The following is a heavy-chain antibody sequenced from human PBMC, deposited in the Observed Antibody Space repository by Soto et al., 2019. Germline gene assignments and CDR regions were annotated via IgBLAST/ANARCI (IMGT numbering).Heavy chain of an antibody. CDR1: GGSFSGYY. CDR2: INHSGST. D-gene: IGHD3-3*01. Sequence: PSETLSLTCAVYGGSFSGYYWSWIRQPPGKGLEWIGEINHSGSTNYNPSLKSRVTISVDTSKNQFSLKLSSVTAADTAVYYCARGHDFWSAWVFDYWGQGTLVTVSS. J-gene: IGHJ4*02. V-gene: IGHV4-34*01. CDR3: ARGHDFWSAWVFDY.